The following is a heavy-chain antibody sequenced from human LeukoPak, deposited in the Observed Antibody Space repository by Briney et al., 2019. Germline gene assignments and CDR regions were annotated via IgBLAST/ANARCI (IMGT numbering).Heavy chain of an antibody. Sequence: PGRSLRLSCAASGFTFRSYDMHWVRQAPGKGREWVAVVWYDESNKYYVDSVKGRFTISRDNSKNTLYLQMNSLRVEDTALYYCAREDSSGAFDIWGQGTMVTVSS. J-gene: IGHJ3*02. CDR1: GFTFRSYD. CDR2: VWYDESNK. D-gene: IGHD3-22*01. V-gene: IGHV3-33*01. CDR3: AREDSSGAFDI.